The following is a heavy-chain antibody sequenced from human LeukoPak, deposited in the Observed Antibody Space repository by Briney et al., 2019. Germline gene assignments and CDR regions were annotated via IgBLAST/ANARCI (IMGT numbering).Heavy chain of an antibody. CDR1: GFTFNNYG. D-gene: IGHD3-9*01. Sequence: GGSLRLSCAASGFTFNNYGMHWVRQAPGKGLEWMALIWYDGSNKYYADSVKGRYTISRDNSKNTLYLQMNSLRAEDTAVYYCSREYFDWSRNYYYGMDVWGQGTTVTVPS. CDR2: IWYDGSNK. J-gene: IGHJ6*02. CDR3: SREYFDWSRNYYYGMDV. V-gene: IGHV3-33*01.